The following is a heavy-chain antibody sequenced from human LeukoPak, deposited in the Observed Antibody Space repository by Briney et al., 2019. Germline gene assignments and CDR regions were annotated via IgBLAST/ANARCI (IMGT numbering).Heavy chain of an antibody. J-gene: IGHJ4*02. Sequence: SETLSLTCTVSGGSISSYYWSWIRQPPGKGLEWIGYIYYSGSTSYNPSLKSRVTISVDTSKNQFSLKLSSVTAADTAVYYCAGASLFVGAMLVDYWGQGTLVTVSS. CDR2: IYYSGST. CDR3: AGASLFVGAMLVDY. CDR1: GGSISSYY. D-gene: IGHD3-16*01. V-gene: IGHV4-59*01.